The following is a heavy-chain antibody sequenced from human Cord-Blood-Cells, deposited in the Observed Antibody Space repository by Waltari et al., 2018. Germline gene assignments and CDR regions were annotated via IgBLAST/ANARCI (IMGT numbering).Heavy chain of an antibody. J-gene: IGHJ3*02. CDR3: ARTVVVAATDDAFDI. D-gene: IGHD2-15*01. CDR1: GYTVTSYD. V-gene: IGHV1-8*03. CDR2: MNPNSGNT. Sequence: QVQLVQAGAEVKKPGASVKVSCKASGYTVTSYDINWVRQATGQGLEWMGWMNPNSGNTGYAQKFQGRVTITRNTSISTAYMELSSLRSEDTAVYYCARTVVVAATDDAFDIWGQGTMVTVSS.